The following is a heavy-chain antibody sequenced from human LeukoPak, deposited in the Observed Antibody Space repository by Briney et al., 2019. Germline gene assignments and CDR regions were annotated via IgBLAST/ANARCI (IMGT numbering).Heavy chain of an antibody. D-gene: IGHD3-3*01. CDR2: IIPIFGTA. Sequence: ASVKVSCKASGGTFSSYAISWVRQAPGQGLEWMGGIIPIFGTANYAQKFQGRVTITRNTSISTAYMELSSLRSKDTAVYYCTLGITIFGVASDAFDIWGQGTMVTVSS. V-gene: IGHV1-69*05. J-gene: IGHJ3*02. CDR1: GGTFSSYA. CDR3: TLGITIFGVASDAFDI.